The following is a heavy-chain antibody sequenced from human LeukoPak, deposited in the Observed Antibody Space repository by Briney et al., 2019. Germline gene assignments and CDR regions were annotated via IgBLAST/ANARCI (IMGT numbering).Heavy chain of an antibody. CDR1: GYTFTDYY. Sequence: ASVKVSCKASGYTFTDYYMHWVRQAPGQGFEWMGWINPNDGDTNYAQKFQGRVTMTRDTSISTAHMEVSRLRSDDTAVYYCARTYSSSWYGMFDYWGQGTLVTVSS. CDR3: ARTYSSSWYGMFDY. CDR2: INPNDGDT. J-gene: IGHJ4*02. V-gene: IGHV1-2*02. D-gene: IGHD6-13*01.